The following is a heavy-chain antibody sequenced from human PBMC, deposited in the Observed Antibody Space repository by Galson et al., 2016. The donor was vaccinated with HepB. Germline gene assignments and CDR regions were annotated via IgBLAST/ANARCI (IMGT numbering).Heavy chain of an antibody. CDR3: AREVTYCSGGGCYYFDY. CDR2: VSYDGTNQ. J-gene: IGHJ4*02. CDR1: GFMFSSYA. V-gene: IGHV3-30-3*01. D-gene: IGHD2-15*01. Sequence: SLRLSCAASGFMFSSYAMHWVRQAPGKGLEWVAFVSYDGTNQYYPDSVKGRFTISRDNSKSTLYLQMNGLRPEDSALYYCAREVTYCSGGGCYYFDYWGQGTLVTVSS.